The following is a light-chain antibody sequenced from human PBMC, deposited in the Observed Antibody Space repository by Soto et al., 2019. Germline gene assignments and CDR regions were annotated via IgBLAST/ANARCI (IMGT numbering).Light chain of an antibody. CDR2: RAS. V-gene: IGKV1-5*03. CDR3: QQYHIYSWT. CDR1: QSLSSW. J-gene: IGKJ1*01. Sequence: DIQMTHSPSSLSASVGDRVSIXCRASQSLSSWLAWYQQKAEEARKGLIYRASHLESGGPSSFSASGSATEFSPTINSRQADDFATYYGQQYHIYSWTFGQGTKVDIK.